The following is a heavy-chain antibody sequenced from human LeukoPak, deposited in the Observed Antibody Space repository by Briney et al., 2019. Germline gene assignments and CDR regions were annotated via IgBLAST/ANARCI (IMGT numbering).Heavy chain of an antibody. J-gene: IGHJ4*02. Sequence: GGSLRLSCAASGFTFSSYAMHWVRQAPAKGLDSVAVISYDGSNKYYADSVKGRFTISRDNSKNTLYLQMNSLRAEDTAVYYCARAVVPAASDLDYWGQGTLVTVSS. D-gene: IGHD2-2*01. CDR2: ISYDGSNK. CDR3: ARAVVPAASDLDY. V-gene: IGHV3-30*04. CDR1: GFTFSSYA.